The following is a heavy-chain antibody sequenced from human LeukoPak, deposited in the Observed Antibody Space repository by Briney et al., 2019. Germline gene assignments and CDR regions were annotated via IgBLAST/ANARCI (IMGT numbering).Heavy chain of an antibody. V-gene: IGHV4-59*01. CDR3: ARVRRSAVAGLWLDY. CDR2: IYYSGST. D-gene: IGHD6-19*01. CDR1: GGSISSYY. J-gene: IGHJ4*02. Sequence: KPSETLPLTCTVSGGSISSYYWSWIRQPPGKGLEWIGYIYYSGSTNYNPSLKSRVTISVDTSKNQFSLKLSSVTAADTAVYYCARVRRSAVAGLWLDYWGQGTLVTVSS.